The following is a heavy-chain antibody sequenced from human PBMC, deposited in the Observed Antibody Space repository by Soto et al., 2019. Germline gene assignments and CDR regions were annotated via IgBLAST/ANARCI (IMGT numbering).Heavy chain of an antibody. Sequence: EVQLLESGGGLVQPGGSLRLSCAASGFTFSSYAMSWVRQAPGKGLEWVSAISGRGGSTYYADSVKGRFTISRDNSKYTLYLQMNSLRAEDTAVYYCAKVESCSSTSCYPGDYYYGMDVRGQGTTVTVSS. CDR1: GFTFSSYA. J-gene: IGHJ6*02. CDR3: AKVESCSSTSCYPGDYYYGMDV. D-gene: IGHD2-2*01. CDR2: ISGRGGST. V-gene: IGHV3-23*01.